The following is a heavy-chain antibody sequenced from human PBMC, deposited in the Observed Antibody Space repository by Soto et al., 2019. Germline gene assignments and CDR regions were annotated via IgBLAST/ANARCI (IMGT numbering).Heavy chain of an antibody. CDR2: IFHGGNT. CDR1: GFFISSGNY. J-gene: IGHJ3*01. V-gene: IGHV4-38-2*01. CDR3: ARARWYDGFDV. D-gene: IGHD2-15*01. Sequence: PSETLSLTCAVSGFFISSGNYWGWIRKPPGKGLEWIGSIFHGGNTYYNPSLKSRVTISVDMSKNQFSLKLNSVTAADTAVYYCARARWYDGFDVWGQGTVVTVSS.